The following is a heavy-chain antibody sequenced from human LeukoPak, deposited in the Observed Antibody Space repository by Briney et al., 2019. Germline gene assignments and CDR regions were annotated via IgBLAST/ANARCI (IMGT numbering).Heavy chain of an antibody. V-gene: IGHV3-30-3*01. J-gene: IGHJ4*02. D-gene: IGHD3-10*01. CDR1: GFTFSSYA. Sequence: GRSLRLSCAASGFTFSSYAMHWVRQAPGKGLEWVAVISYDGSNKYYADSVKGRFTISRDNSKNTLYLQMNSLRAGDTAVYYCYRGPSQTGLDYWGQGTLVTVSS. CDR2: ISYDGSNK. CDR3: YRGPSQTGLDY.